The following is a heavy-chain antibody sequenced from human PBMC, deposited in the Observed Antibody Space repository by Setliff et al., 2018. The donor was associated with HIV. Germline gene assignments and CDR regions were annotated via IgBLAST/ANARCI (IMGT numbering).Heavy chain of an antibody. J-gene: IGHJ4*02. CDR1: GLTFRNYW. CDR2: IYHSGST. V-gene: IGHV4-4*02. Sequence: GSLRLSCAASGLTFRNYWMHWVRQPPGKGLEWIGEIYHSGSTNYNPSLKSRVTISVDKSKNQFSLKLISVTAADTAVYYCARATWLVHPFPLYYFDYWGQGTLVTVSS. D-gene: IGHD6-19*01. CDR3: ARATWLVHPFPLYYFDY.